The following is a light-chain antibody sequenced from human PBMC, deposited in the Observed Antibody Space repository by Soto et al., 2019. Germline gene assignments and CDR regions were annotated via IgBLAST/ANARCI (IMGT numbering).Light chain of an antibody. CDR2: DVS. CDR3: CSYAGSYTFGHYV. V-gene: IGLV2-11*01. Sequence: QSALTQPRSVSGSPGQSVTISCTGTSSDVGGYNYVSWYQQHPGKAPKLMIYDVSKRPSGVPDRFSGSKSGNTASLTISGLQAEDEADYYCCSYAGSYTFGHYVFGTGTKLTV. CDR1: SSDVGGYNY. J-gene: IGLJ1*01.